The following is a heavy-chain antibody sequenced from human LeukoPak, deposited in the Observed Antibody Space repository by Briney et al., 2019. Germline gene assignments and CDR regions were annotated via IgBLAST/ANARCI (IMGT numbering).Heavy chain of an antibody. D-gene: IGHD3-9*01. J-gene: IGHJ3*02. V-gene: IGHV3-48*03. Sequence: GGSLRLSCAASGFTFSSYEMNWVRQAPGKGLEWVSYISSSGSTIYYADSVKGRFTISRDNAKNSLYLQMNSLRAEDTAVYYCARVPSLRYFDWLLSHDAFDIWGQGTMVTVSS. CDR1: GFTFSSYE. CDR3: ARVPSLRYFDWLLSHDAFDI. CDR2: ISSSGSTI.